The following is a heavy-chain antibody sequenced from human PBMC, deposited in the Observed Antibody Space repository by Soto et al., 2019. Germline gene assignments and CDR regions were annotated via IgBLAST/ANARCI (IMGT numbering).Heavy chain of an antibody. CDR3: ARGVGTTVALSAFDI. CDR2: ISSNGGST. J-gene: IGHJ3*02. CDR1: GFTFSSYA. D-gene: IGHD4-17*01. Sequence: GGSLSLSCAASGFTFSSYAMHWVRQAPGKGLEYVSAISSNGGSTYYANSVKGRFTISRDNSKNTLYLQMGSLRAEDMAVYYCARGVGTTVALSAFDIWGQGTMVTVSS. V-gene: IGHV3-64*01.